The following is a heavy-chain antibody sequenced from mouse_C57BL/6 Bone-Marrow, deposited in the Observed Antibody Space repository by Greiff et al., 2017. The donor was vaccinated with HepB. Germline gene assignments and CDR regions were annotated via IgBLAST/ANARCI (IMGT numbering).Heavy chain of an antibody. D-gene: IGHD1-1*01. CDR1: GYTFTSYW. Sequence: QVQLQQPGAELVKPGASVKLSCKASGYTFTSYWMHWVKQRPGRGPEWIGRIDPNSGGTKYNEKFKSKATLTVDKPSSTAYMQLSSLTSEDSAVYYCARWRFIDAMDYWGQGTSVTVSS. CDR2: IDPNSGGT. CDR3: ARWRFIDAMDY. V-gene: IGHV1-72*01. J-gene: IGHJ4*01.